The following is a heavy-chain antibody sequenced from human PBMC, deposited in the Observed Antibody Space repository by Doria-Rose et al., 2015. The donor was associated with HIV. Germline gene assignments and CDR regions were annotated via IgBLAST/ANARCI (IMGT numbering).Heavy chain of an antibody. CDR2: IFSDDER. CDR3: ARIKSSRWYHKYYFDF. D-gene: IGHD6-13*01. Sequence: ESGPVLVKPTETLTLTCTVSGGSLSSPGMGVSWIRQPPGKALEWLANIFSDDERSYNTSLKSRLTISRGISKSQVVLTMTDMDPVDTATYYCARIKSSRWYHKYYFDFWGQGTLVIVSA. J-gene: IGHJ4*02. CDR1: GGSLSSPGMG. V-gene: IGHV2-26*01.